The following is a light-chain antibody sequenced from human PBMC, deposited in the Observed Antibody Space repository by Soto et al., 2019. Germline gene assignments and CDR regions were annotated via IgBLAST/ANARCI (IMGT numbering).Light chain of an antibody. V-gene: IGKV1-39*01. CDR2: AAS. Sequence: DIQMTQSPSSQSAVVGDRVTITCRASQNIGKYLNWYQQKPGKAPNLLIYAASSLQSGVPPRFSGSGSGTDFTLTISSLQPDDFATYYCEQSYATPYTFGQGTKLEIK. CDR1: QNIGKY. CDR3: EQSYATPYT. J-gene: IGKJ2*01.